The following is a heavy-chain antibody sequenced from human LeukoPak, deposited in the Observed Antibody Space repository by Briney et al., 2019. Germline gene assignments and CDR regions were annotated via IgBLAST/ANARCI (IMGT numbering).Heavy chain of an antibody. CDR1: GGSISSGGYS. V-gene: IGHV4-30-2*01. CDR2: IYHSVTT. J-gene: IGHJ4*02. CDR3: ARAHSGYYYFDY. D-gene: IGHD5-12*01. Sequence: SETLSLTCAVSGGSISSGGYSWSWIRQPPGKGLEWIGYIYHSVTTHYNPSLKSRVSISVDRSKNQFSLKLNSVTAADTAVYYCARAHSGYYYFDYWGQGTLVTVSS.